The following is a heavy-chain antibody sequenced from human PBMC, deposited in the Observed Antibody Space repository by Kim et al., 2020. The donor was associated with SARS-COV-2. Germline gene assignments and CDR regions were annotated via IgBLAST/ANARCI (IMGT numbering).Heavy chain of an antibody. V-gene: IGHV3-23*01. CDR2: ISGSGGST. Sequence: GGSLRLSCAASGFTFSSYAMSWVRQAPGKGLEWVSAISGSGGSTYYADSVKGRFTISRDNSKNTLYLQMNSLRAEDTAVYYCAKDINTGSGYYYRISYYYYYGMDVWGQGTTVTVSS. CDR1: GFTFSSYA. D-gene: IGHD3-22*01. CDR3: AKDINTGSGYYYRISYYYYYGMDV. J-gene: IGHJ6*02.